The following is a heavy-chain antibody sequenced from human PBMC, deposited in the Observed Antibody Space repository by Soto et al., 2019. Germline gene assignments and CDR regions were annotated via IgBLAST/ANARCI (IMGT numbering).Heavy chain of an antibody. CDR1: GGSISSGDYY. Sequence: SETLSLTCTVSGGSISSGDYYWSWIRQPPGKGLEWIGYIYYSGSTHYNPSLKSRVTISVDTSKNQFSLKLSSVTAADTAVYYCARDGRFGELFHYYGMDVWGQGTTVTVSS. CDR2: IYYSGST. D-gene: IGHD3-10*01. CDR3: ARDGRFGELFHYYGMDV. V-gene: IGHV4-30-4*01. J-gene: IGHJ6*02.